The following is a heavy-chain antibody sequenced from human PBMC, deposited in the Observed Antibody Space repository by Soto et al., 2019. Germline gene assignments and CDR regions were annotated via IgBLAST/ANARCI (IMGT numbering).Heavy chain of an antibody. J-gene: IGHJ6*02. V-gene: IGHV3-21*01. Sequence: EVQLVESGGGLVKPGGSLRLSCAASGFTFSSYSMNWVRQAPGEGLEWVSSISSSSSYIYYADSVKGRFTISRDNPKNSLDLQMNSLRAEDTAVYYCARDKAYSGSYYYGMDVWGQGTTVTVSS. D-gene: IGHD6-13*01. CDR1: GFTFSSYS. CDR3: ARDKAYSGSYYYGMDV. CDR2: ISSSSSYI.